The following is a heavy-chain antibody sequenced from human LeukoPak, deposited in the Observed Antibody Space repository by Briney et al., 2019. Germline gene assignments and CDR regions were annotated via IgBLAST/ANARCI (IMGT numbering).Heavy chain of an antibody. J-gene: IGHJ4*02. Sequence: SQTLSLTCAISGDSVSSNSAAWTWIRQSPSRGLEWLGRTYYRSKWYNDYAVSVKSRITINPDTSKNQFSLQLNSVTPEDTAVYYCARGPMTTVTHFDYWGQGTLVTVSS. CDR2: TYYRSKWYN. CDR3: ARGPMTTVTHFDY. CDR1: GDSVSSNSAA. V-gene: IGHV6-1*01. D-gene: IGHD4-17*01.